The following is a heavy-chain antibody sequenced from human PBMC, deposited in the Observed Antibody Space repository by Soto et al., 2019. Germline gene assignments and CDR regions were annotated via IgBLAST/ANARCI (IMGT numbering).Heavy chain of an antibody. CDR3: ARDAFDYDTTGYHSDY. Sequence: EVQLVESGGGLVQPGGSLRLSCGASGFTFSNFHMNWVRQAPGKGLEWGSYISSSGSTTYYADSVKGRFTISRDNARKSLLLQMSSLRDEDTAVYYCARDAFDYDTTGYHSDYWGQGTVVTVSS. CDR2: ISSSGSTT. D-gene: IGHD3-22*01. CDR1: GFTFSNFH. J-gene: IGHJ4*02. V-gene: IGHV3-48*02.